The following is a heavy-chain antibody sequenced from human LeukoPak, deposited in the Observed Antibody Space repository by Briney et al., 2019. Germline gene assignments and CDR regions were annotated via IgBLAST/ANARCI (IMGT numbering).Heavy chain of an antibody. D-gene: IGHD2-8*01. J-gene: IGHJ5*02. V-gene: IGHV6-1*01. CDR1: GDSVSSNSAA. Sequence: SQTLSLTCGISGDSVSSNSAAWNWIRQSPSRGLEWLGRTYYRSKWYDDYAVTVKSRMTINPDTSKNQFSLQLNSVTPDDTAVYYCARAQGVSGMNWFDPWGQGTLVAVSS. CDR3: ARAQGVSGMNWFDP. CDR2: TYYRSKWYD.